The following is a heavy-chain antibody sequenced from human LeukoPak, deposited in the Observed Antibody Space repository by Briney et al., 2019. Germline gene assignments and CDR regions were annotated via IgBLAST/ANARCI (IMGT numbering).Heavy chain of an antibody. CDR3: ARPLKAAAGTVDAFDI. D-gene: IGHD6-13*01. CDR1: GYTFTGYW. J-gene: IGHJ3*02. Sequence: GESLKISCKGSGYTFTGYWIGWVRQTPGKGLEWMGIIYPGDSDTRYSPSFQGQVTMSADKSISTAYLQWSSLKASDTAMYYCARPLKAAAGTVDAFDIWGQGTMVTVSS. CDR2: IYPGDSDT. V-gene: IGHV5-51*01.